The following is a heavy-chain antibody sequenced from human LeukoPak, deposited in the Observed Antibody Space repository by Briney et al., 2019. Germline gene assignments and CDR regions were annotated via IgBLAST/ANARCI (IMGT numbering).Heavy chain of an antibody. Sequence: ASVKVSCKASGGLFSSYAISWVRQAPGQGLEWMGGIIPIFGTANYAQKFQGRVTITTDESTSTAYMELSSLRSEDTAVYYCASVATPDLNSYYFDYWGQGTLVTVSS. D-gene: IGHD2-15*01. CDR3: ASVATPDLNSYYFDY. CDR1: GGLFSSYA. CDR2: IIPIFGTA. V-gene: IGHV1-69*05. J-gene: IGHJ4*02.